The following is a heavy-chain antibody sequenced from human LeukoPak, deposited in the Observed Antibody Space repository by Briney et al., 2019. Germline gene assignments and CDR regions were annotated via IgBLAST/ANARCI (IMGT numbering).Heavy chain of an antibody. J-gene: IGHJ6*03. Sequence: SETLSLTCTVSGGSISTSSYYWGWVRQPPGKGLEWIGNIFYSGSTYYSPSLKSRVTISLDTSRNQFSLKLNSVTAADTAVYYCARFHPEAGTSRIYYYYYYMDVWGKGTTVTVSS. V-gene: IGHV4-39*07. D-gene: IGHD2-2*01. CDR3: ARFHPEAGTSRIYYYYYYMDV. CDR1: GGSISTSSYY. CDR2: IFYSGST.